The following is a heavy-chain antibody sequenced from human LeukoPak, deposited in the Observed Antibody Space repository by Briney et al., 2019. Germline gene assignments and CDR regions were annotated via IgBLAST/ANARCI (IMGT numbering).Heavy chain of an antibody. V-gene: IGHV3-48*04. Sequence: GGSLRLSCAASGFTFSSHGMNWVRQAPGKGLEWVSYISSSGGTIYYADSVKGRFTISRDNAKNSLYLQMNSLRAEDTAVYYCARGSSYRYLPNYYMDVWGKGTTVTISS. CDR3: ARGSSYRYLPNYYMDV. J-gene: IGHJ6*03. CDR2: ISSSGGTI. CDR1: GFTFSSHG. D-gene: IGHD1-1*01.